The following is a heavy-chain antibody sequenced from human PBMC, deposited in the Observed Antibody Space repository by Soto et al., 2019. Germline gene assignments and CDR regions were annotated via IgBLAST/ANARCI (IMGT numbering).Heavy chain of an antibody. D-gene: IGHD3-16*01. J-gene: IGHJ3*01. V-gene: IGHV2-5*02. CDR2: FFWGDDK. CDR3: AHRLAMMDAFDV. Sequence: QITLKESGPTLVKPTQTLTLTCTFSGFSLTTSGRGVGWIRQPPGKALEWLALFFWGDDKRYSPSLKTRLTISKDTSKSQVVLTMTNMGPEDTATYYCAHRLAMMDAFDVGGQGTVVTVSS. CDR1: GFSLTTSGRG.